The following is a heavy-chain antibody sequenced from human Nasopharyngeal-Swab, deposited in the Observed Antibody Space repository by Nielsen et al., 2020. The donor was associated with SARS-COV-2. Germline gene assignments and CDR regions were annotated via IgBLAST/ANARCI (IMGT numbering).Heavy chain of an antibody. D-gene: IGHD3-3*01. CDR3: ARGWSGYYTAFWFDP. CDR2: IKQDGSEK. V-gene: IGHV3-7*01. J-gene: IGHJ5*02. Sequence: WIRQPPGKGLEWVANIKQDGSEKYYVDSVKGRFTISRDNAKNSLYLQMNSLRAGDTAVYYCARGWSGYYTAFWFDPWGQGTLVTVSS.